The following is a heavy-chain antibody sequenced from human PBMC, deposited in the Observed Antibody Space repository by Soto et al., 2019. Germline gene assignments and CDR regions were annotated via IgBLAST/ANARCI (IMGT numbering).Heavy chain of an antibody. J-gene: IGHJ6*02. CDR1: GYTFTSYG. D-gene: IGHD2-2*02. Sequence: QVQLVQSGAEVKKPGASVMVSCKASGYTFTSYGISLVRQAPGQGLEWMGWISAYNGNTNYAQKLQGRVTMTTDTSTSTAYMELRSLRSDDTAVYYCARWGYCSSTSCYKYYYYYGMEVWGQGTTVTVSS. CDR3: ARWGYCSSTSCYKYYYYYGMEV. V-gene: IGHV1-18*01. CDR2: ISAYNGNT.